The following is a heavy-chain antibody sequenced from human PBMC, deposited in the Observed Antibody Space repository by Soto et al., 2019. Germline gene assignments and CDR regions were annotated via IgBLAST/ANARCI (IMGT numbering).Heavy chain of an antibody. Sequence: SQTLSLTCAITGDRVSSNSAGWSWVRQSPSRGLEWLGRTYYRSKWYNDYAVSVRRRITINPDTSKNRCSLQLHTVTPEATAVYFCARGEQYSGRIFDYWGQGTLVTVSS. CDR3: ARGEQYSGRIFDY. J-gene: IGHJ4*01. V-gene: IGHV6-1*01. CDR2: TYYRSKWYN. CDR1: GDRVSSNSAG. D-gene: IGHD1-26*01.